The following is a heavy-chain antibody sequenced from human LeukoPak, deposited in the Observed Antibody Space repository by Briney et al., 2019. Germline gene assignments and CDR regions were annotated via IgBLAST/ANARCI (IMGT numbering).Heavy chain of an antibody. CDR1: GFTFSSYT. CDR2: ISTSSSTI. D-gene: IGHD3-22*01. V-gene: IGHV3-48*04. J-gene: IGHJ4*02. CDR3: VRDDDRPDNGLDY. Sequence: AGGSLRLSCAASGFTFSSYTMNWARQAPGKGREGVSYISTSSSTIYYADSVKGRFTISRDNAKNSLYLQMNSLRAEDTAVYYCVRDDDRPDNGLDYWGQGTLVTVSS.